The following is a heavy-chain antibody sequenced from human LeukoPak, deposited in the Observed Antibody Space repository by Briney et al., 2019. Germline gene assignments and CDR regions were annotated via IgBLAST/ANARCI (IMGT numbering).Heavy chain of an antibody. V-gene: IGHV1-2*02. CDR1: GNTFIGNY. Sequence: ASVKVSCTASGNTFIGNYIHWVRQARGQGLEWMGWINTNSGGANYAQRFQGRVTITRDTSVTTAFLDLDRLTSDDTAVYYCVTRSYTSGWPAWGQGTLVTVSS. D-gene: IGHD6-19*01. J-gene: IGHJ5*02. CDR3: VTRSYTSGWPA. CDR2: INTNSGGA.